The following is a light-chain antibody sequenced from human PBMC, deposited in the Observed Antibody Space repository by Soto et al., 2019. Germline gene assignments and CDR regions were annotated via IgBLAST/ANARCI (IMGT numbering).Light chain of an antibody. V-gene: IGKV1-5*03. CDR3: QQYNSYWT. CDR1: QSISNW. Sequence: DIQMTQSPSTLSASVGDRVTITCRASQSISNWLAWYQQKPGKAPKLLIYKASSLESGVPSRFSGSRSGTEFTLTISILQPDDFATYYCQQYNSYWTFGQGTKVEIK. CDR2: KAS. J-gene: IGKJ1*01.